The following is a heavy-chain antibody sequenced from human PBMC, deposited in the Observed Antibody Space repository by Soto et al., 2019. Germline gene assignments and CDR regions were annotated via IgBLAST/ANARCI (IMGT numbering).Heavy chain of an antibody. CDR1: GFTVSSNY. Sequence: GGSLRLSCAASGFTVSSNYMSWVRQAPGKGLEWVSVIYSGGSTYYADSVKGRFTISRDNSKNTLYLQMNSLRAEDTAVYYCARAAPDSPYYYDSSGYYYYYGMDVWGQGTTVTVAS. V-gene: IGHV3-53*01. D-gene: IGHD3-22*01. J-gene: IGHJ6*02. CDR3: ARAAPDSPYYYDSSGYYYYYGMDV. CDR2: IYSGGST.